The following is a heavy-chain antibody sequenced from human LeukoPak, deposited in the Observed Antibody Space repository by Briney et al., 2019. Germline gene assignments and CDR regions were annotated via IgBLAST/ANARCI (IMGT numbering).Heavy chain of an antibody. CDR3: ARDGYYDSRWGFDP. V-gene: IGHV1-69*13. D-gene: IGHD3-22*01. Sequence: SVKVSCKASGGTFSSYAISWVRQAPGQGLEWMGGIIPIFGTANYAQKFQGRVTITADESTSTAYMEPSSLRSEDTAVYYCARDGYYDSRWGFDPWGQGTLVTVSS. CDR2: IIPIFGTA. CDR1: GGTFSSYA. J-gene: IGHJ5*02.